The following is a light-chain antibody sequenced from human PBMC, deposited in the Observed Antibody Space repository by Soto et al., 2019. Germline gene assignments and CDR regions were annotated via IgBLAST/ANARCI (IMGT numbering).Light chain of an antibody. J-gene: IGKJ2*01. Sequence: EIVVTQSPATLSLSPGERATLSCRASQSVSSYLAWYQHKPGHAPRLLIYDASNRATGIPARFSGSGSGTDFTLTISSLEPEDFAVYYCQQRSNWPHTFGPGTKLEIK. V-gene: IGKV3-11*01. CDR1: QSVSSY. CDR3: QQRSNWPHT. CDR2: DAS.